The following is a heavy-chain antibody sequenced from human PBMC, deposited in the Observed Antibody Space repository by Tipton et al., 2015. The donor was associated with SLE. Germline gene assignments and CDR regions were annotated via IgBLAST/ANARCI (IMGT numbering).Heavy chain of an antibody. CDR2: VYYSGGT. D-gene: IGHD3-3*01. CDR3: AKDSGDYDFGQDP. CDR1: GDSISSYY. V-gene: IGHV4-59*12. J-gene: IGHJ5*02. Sequence: GLVKPSETLSLTCTVSGDSISSYYWNWIRQPPGKGLEWLGYVYYSGGTNYNPSLKSRVTISVDTSKNQFSLKLTSVTAADTAVYYCAKDSGDYDFGQDPWGRGTLVTVSS.